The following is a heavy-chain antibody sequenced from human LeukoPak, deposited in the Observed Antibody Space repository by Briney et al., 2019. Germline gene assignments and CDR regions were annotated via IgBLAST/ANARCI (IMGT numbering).Heavy chain of an antibody. Sequence: GESLKISCKGSGYSFTGYWIGWVRQMPGKGLERMGIIYPGDSDTRYSPSFQGQVTISADKSITTAYLQWSSLKASDTAMYYCVRLSGTGSNAFDIWGQGTMVTVSS. CDR3: VRLSGTGSNAFDI. J-gene: IGHJ3*02. V-gene: IGHV5-51*01. CDR1: GYSFTGYW. CDR2: IYPGDSDT. D-gene: IGHD6-19*01.